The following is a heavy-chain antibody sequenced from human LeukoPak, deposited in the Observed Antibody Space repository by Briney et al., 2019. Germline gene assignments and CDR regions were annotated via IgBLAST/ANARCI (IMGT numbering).Heavy chain of an antibody. CDR2: ISGTGGST. J-gene: IGHJ5*02. V-gene: IGHV3-23*01. D-gene: IGHD1-26*01. CDR1: GFTFSTYA. Sequence: PGGSLRLSCAASGFTFSTYAMTWVRQAPGKGLEWGLLISGTGGSTYYADSVKGRFTISRDNSKHTLYLQMNSLRAEDTAVYYCAKDYEPLVGVHRWGDWFDPWGQGTLVTVSS. CDR3: AKDYEPLVGVHRWGDWFDP.